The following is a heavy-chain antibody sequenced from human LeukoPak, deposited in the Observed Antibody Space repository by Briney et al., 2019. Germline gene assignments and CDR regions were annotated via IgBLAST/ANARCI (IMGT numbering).Heavy chain of an antibody. CDR3: TSRPHYYGSGSGYYYYYMDV. V-gene: IGHV3-23*01. D-gene: IGHD3-10*01. Sequence: GGSLRLSCAASGFTFSSYAMSWVRQAPGKGLEWVSAISGSGGSTYYADSVKGRFTISRDNSKNTAYLQMNSLKTEDTAVYYCTSRPHYYGSGSGYYYYYMDVWGKGTTVTISS. CDR2: ISGSGGST. CDR1: GFTFSSYA. J-gene: IGHJ6*03.